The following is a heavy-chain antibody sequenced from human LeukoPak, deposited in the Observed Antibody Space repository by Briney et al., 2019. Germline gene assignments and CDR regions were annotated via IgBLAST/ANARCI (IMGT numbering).Heavy chain of an antibody. CDR3: ANVRYKYGKDY. D-gene: IGHD2/OR15-2a*01. V-gene: IGHV3-23*01. Sequence: GGSLRLSCAASGFTFSTYGMSWVRQAPGKGLEWVSSVSSTGGTTYYADSVKGRFTISRDNSKNTLFLQMNSLRVEDTAVYYCANVRYKYGKDYWGQGTLVTVSS. CDR1: GFTFSTYG. J-gene: IGHJ4*02. CDR2: VSSTGGTT.